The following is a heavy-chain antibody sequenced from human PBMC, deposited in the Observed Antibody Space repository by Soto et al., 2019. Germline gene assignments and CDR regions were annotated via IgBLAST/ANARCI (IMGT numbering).Heavy chain of an antibody. CDR1: GFTFGDYA. V-gene: IGHV3-49*04. Sequence: PGGSLRLSCTASGFTFGDYAMSWVRQAPGKGLEWVGFIRSKAYGGTTEYAASVKGRFTISRDDSKSIAYLQMNSLKTEDTAVYYCTRVWEYSSSRPFDYWGQGTLVTAPQ. CDR3: TRVWEYSSSRPFDY. J-gene: IGHJ4*02. CDR2: IRSKAYGGTT. D-gene: IGHD6-6*01.